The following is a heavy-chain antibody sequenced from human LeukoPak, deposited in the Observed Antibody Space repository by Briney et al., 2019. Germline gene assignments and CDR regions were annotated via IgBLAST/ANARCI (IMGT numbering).Heavy chain of an antibody. J-gene: IGHJ4*02. CDR3: ARLRGGYDSADY. V-gene: IGHV1-2*02. CDR1: GYKFTDYS. Sequence: ASVKVSCKASGYKFTDYSMHWVRQAPGRGPEWMGWIHPESGSTNSAPEFQGRVTMTRDTSISTVYMELSRLGSDDTAVYYCARLRGGYDSADYWGQGTLVTVSS. D-gene: IGHD5-12*01. CDR2: IHPESGST.